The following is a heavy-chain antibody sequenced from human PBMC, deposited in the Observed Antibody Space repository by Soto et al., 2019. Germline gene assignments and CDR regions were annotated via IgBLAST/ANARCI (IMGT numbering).Heavy chain of an antibody. CDR1: GYSFTNYA. CDR3: ARDVSGGTYPWFFDL. CDR2: ISGYNGTT. Sequence: SVKVSCKASGYSFTNYAISWVRQAPGQGLEWMAWISGYNGTTKYAQKFQGRVTVATDTTTTGAYMELRSLRSDDTAVYYCARDVSGGTYPWFFDLWGRGTLVTVSS. J-gene: IGHJ2*01. D-gene: IGHD1-26*01. V-gene: IGHV1-18*01.